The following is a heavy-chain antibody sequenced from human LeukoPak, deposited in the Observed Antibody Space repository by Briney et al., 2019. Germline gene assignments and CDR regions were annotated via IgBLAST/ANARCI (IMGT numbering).Heavy chain of an antibody. CDR1: GFTFSSYS. D-gene: IGHD5-18*01. J-gene: IGHJ4*02. CDR3: ATVTSDRAFTY. Sequence: RGSMRLSCPASGFTFSSYSMSWVRQAQGKGLEWVANIKQDGSEKYYVDSVKGRFTISTDNPKHSLYLKMNDLRAEDRTVYYYATVTSDRAFTYWAQGALVTVSS. V-gene: IGHV3-7*01. CDR2: IKQDGSEK.